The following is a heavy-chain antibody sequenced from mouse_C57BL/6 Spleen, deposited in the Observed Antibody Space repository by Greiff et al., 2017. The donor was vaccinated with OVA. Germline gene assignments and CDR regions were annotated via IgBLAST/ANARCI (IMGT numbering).Heavy chain of an antibody. CDR1: GFSLTSYA. J-gene: IGHJ3*01. CDR3: ARKGDYDGTWFAY. D-gene: IGHD1-1*01. CDR2: IWTGGGT. Sequence: VQLQQSGPGLVAPSQSLSITCTVSGFSLTSYAISWVRQPPGTGLEWLGVIWTGGGTKYNSALKSRLSISKDNSKSQVFLKMNSLQTDDTARYYCARKGDYDGTWFAYWGQGTLVTVSA. V-gene: IGHV2-9-1*01.